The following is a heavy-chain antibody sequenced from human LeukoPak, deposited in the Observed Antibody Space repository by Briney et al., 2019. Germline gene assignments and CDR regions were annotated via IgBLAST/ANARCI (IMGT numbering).Heavy chain of an antibody. V-gene: IGHV3-23*01. Sequence: GGSLRLSCAASGFTFSSNAMSWVRQAPGGGLEWVSRISGSGDNTYYSDSVKDRFTISRDNSKNTLYLQMNSLRTEDTAVYYCARRFCSGGSCFGFTLDYWGQGTLVTVSS. CDR1: GFTFSSNA. D-gene: IGHD2-15*01. J-gene: IGHJ4*02. CDR2: ISGSGDNT. CDR3: ARRFCSGGSCFGFTLDY.